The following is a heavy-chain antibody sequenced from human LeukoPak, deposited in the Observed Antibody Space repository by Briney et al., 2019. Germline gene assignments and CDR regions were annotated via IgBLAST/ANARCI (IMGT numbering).Heavy chain of an antibody. D-gene: IGHD4-23*01. CDR2: INHSGST. V-gene: IGHV4-34*01. J-gene: IGHJ4*02. CDR3: ARLGPGNSEVDY. Sequence: SETLSLTCAVYGGSFSGYYWSWIRQPPGKGLEWIGEINHSGSTNYNPSLKSRVTISVDTSKNQFSLKLSSVTAADTAVYYCARLGPGNSEVDYWGQGTLVTVSS. CDR1: GGSFSGYY.